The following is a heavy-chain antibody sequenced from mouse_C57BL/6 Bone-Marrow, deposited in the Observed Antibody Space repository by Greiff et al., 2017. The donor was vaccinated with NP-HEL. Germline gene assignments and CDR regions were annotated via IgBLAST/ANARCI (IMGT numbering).Heavy chain of an antibody. V-gene: IGHV5-17*01. D-gene: IGHD2-2*01. CDR2: ISSGSSTI. Sequence: EVQGVESGGGLVKPGGSLKLSCAASGFTFSDYGMHWVRQAPEKGLEWVAYISSGSSTIYYADTVKGRFTISRDNAKNTLFLQMTSLRSEDTAMYYCARPRLRRSYYAMDYWGQGTSVTVSS. J-gene: IGHJ4*01. CDR1: GFTFSDYG. CDR3: ARPRLRRSYYAMDY.